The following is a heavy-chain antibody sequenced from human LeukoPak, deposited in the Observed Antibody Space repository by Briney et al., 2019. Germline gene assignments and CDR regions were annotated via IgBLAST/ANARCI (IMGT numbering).Heavy chain of an antibody. CDR3: VIGVGWQPDY. CDR2: IYKIGTT. V-gene: IGHV4-59*02. D-gene: IGHD2-15*01. CDR1: GDSVTGYF. J-gene: IGHJ4*02. Sequence: SETLSLTCTVFGDSVTGYFLNWVRQPPGKGLEWIGHIYKIGTTNYNPSLKSRLTISADTSKNQFSLQLRSVTAADTAVYYCVIGVGWQPDYWGQGALVTVRS.